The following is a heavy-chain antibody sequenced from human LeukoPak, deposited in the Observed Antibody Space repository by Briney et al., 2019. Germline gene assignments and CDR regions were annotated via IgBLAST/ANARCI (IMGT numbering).Heavy chain of an antibody. J-gene: IGHJ4*02. V-gene: IGHV4-39*01. CDR3: ARYVVYGSGKYYFDY. D-gene: IGHD3-10*01. Sequence: PSETLSLTCTVSVGSVSGTTYYWSWIRQPPGKGLEWIASINYSGSTYYNPSLKSRVTISVDTSENQFSLKLSSVTAADTAVYYCARYVVYGSGKYYFDYWGQGTLVTVSS. CDR1: VGSVSGTTYY. CDR2: INYSGST.